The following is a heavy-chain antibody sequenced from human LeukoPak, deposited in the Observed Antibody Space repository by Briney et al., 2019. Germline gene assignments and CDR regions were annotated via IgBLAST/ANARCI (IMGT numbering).Heavy chain of an antibody. CDR1: GFSFSNST. D-gene: IGHD3-3*02. CDR2: IAYNSDYI. CDR3: PRDLATLPTRDHLDF. V-gene: IGHV3-21*05. Sequence: GSIRLSGASVGFSFSNSTLRWRRQAPGKGLEWISYIAYNSDYINYADSVRGRFTISRDNANSLLYLQMNSLTDEDTAVYYFPRDLATLPTRDHLDFWGQGALVTVSS. J-gene: IGHJ4*02.